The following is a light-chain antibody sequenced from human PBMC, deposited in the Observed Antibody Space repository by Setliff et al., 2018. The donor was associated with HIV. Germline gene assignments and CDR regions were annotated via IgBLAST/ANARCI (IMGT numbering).Light chain of an antibody. CDR3: SSYAGSYTYI. V-gene: IGLV2-14*01. J-gene: IGLJ1*01. CDR2: EVS. Sequence: QSVLTQPRSVSGSPGQSITIFCTGTISDVGGYNYVSWYQQYPGKSPKLMIYEVSNRPSGVSNRFSGSNSGNTASLTIAGLQGEEEADYYCSSYAGSYTYIFGTGTKVTVL. CDR1: ISDVGGYNY.